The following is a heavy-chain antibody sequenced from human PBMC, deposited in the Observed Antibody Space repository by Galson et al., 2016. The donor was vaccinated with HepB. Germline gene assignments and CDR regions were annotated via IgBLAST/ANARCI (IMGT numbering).Heavy chain of an antibody. D-gene: IGHD3-16*02. J-gene: IGHJ4*02. CDR2: IYSGGST. V-gene: IGHV3-53*01. CDR3: ARVQTFYDYPWGTSRPRYFDY. Sequence: SLRLSCAVSGFAVRSNFMAWVRKAPGKGLEWVSLIYSGGSTYYAESVRDRLNISRNISKNTLFLEMLNLRAEDTAVYYCARVQTFYDYPWGTSRPRYFDYWGQGTLVTVSS. CDR1: GFAVRSNF.